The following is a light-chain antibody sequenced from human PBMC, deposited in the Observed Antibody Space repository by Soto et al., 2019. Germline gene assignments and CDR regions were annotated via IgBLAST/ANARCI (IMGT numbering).Light chain of an antibody. V-gene: IGLV1-40*01. CDR1: SSNIGTGYD. CDR2: DNR. Sequence: QAVVTQPPSVSGAPGQRVTISCTGSSSNIGTGYDVHWYQQLPGTAPKLLIYDNRNRPSGVPDRFSGSKSGTSASLAITELQAEDEADYYCQSYDSSLSAYVFGTGTKLTVL. CDR3: QSYDSSLSAYV. J-gene: IGLJ1*01.